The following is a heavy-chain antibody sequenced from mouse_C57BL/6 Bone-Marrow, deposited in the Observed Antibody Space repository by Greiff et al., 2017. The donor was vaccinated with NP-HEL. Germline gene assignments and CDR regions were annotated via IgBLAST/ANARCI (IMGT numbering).Heavy chain of an antibody. J-gene: IGHJ1*03. CDR3: ARWRDYYGSSYFDV. CDR1: GYAFSSYW. CDR2: IYPGDGDT. Sequence: VHLVESGAELVKPGASVKISCKASGYAFSSYWMNWVKQRPGKGLEWIGQIYPGDGDTNYNGKFKGKATLTADKSSSTAYMQLSSLTSEDSAVYFCARWRDYYGSSYFDVWGTGTTVTVSS. D-gene: IGHD1-1*01. V-gene: IGHV1-80*01.